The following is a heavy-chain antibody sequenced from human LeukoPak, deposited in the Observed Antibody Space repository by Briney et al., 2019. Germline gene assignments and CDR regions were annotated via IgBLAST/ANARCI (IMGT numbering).Heavy chain of an antibody. J-gene: IGHJ6*02. V-gene: IGHV3-53*01. Sequence: GGSLRLSCAASGFTLSSDYMSWVRQAPGKGLEWVSGIYTGGGTLYSDSVKGRFTISADNSKNTLYLQMNTLRAEDTAVYCCARGLRQQSTYFFAMDVWGQGTTVTVSS. CDR1: GFTLSSDY. D-gene: IGHD4-11*01. CDR3: ARGLRQQSTYFFAMDV. CDR2: IYTGGGT.